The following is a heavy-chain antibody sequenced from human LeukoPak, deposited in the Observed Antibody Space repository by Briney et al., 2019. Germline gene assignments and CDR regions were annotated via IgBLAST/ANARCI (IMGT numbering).Heavy chain of an antibody. CDR1: GFTFSSYG. CDR2: ISGSGHNT. J-gene: IGHJ4*02. CDR3: AKDHSSGWPYCFPY. V-gene: IGHV3-23*01. Sequence: GGSLRLSCAASGFTFSSYGMSWVRQAPGKGLEWVSAISGSGHNTYYADSVKGRFTISRDNSKNTLFLQMNSLRAEDTAVYYCAKDHSSGWPYCFPYWGQGTLVTVSS. D-gene: IGHD6-19*01.